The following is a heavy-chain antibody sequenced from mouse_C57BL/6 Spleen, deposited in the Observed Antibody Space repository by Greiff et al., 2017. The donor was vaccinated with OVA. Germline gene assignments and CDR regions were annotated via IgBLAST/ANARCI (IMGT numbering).Heavy chain of an antibody. CDR3: ARGANWEGYFDY. V-gene: IGHV1-85*01. CDR2: ISPRDGST. J-gene: IGHJ2*01. CDR1: GYTFTSYD. Sequence: VQLQQSGPELVKPGASVKLSCKASGYTFTSYDINWVKPRPGPGLEWIGWISPRDGSTKYNEKFKGKATLTVDTSSSTAYMELHGLTSEDSAVYFCARGANWEGYFDYWGQGTTLTVSS. D-gene: IGHD4-1*01.